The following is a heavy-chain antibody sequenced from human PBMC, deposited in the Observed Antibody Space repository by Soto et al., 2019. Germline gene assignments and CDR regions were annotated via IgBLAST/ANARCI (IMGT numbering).Heavy chain of an antibody. D-gene: IGHD6-19*01. CDR3: ARDSHAEGQWLVLNGREYYYGMDV. V-gene: IGHV3-21*01. J-gene: IGHJ6*04. CDR1: GFTFSSYS. Sequence: PGGSLRLSCAASGFTFSSYSMNWVRQAPGKGLEWVSSISSSSSYIYYADSVKGRFTISRDNAKNSLYLQMNSLRAEDTAVYYCARDSHAEGQWLVLNGREYYYGMDVWGKGTTVTVSS. CDR2: ISSSSSYI.